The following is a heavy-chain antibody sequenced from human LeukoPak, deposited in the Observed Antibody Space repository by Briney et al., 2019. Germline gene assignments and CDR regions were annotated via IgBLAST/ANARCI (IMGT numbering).Heavy chain of an antibody. D-gene: IGHD3-10*01. Sequence: PSETLSLTCTVSGGSISSYYWCWIRQPARPGLEWIGRIYPSGSTNYNPALKSRVTMSLDTSKNQFSLNLYSVTAADTAVYYCARDASGSYDPWGQGTLVIVSS. CDR1: GGSISSYY. J-gene: IGHJ5*02. CDR2: IYPSGST. V-gene: IGHV4-4*07. CDR3: ARDASGSYDP.